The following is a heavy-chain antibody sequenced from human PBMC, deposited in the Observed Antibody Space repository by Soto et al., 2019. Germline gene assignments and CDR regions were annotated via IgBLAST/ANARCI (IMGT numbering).Heavy chain of an antibody. CDR2: SSGSGIT. V-gene: IGHV3-48*02. CDR1: GFNLISHS. CDR3: ASTVDY. D-gene: IGHD2-15*01. Sequence: EVQLVESGGGLILPGGSLRLSCGVSGFNLISHSMNWVRQAPGKGLEWLAHSSGSGITYYAESVKGRFTISRDNAKTSLFLQMNSLRDEDTAVYSCASTVDYWGRGTLVTVST. J-gene: IGHJ4*02.